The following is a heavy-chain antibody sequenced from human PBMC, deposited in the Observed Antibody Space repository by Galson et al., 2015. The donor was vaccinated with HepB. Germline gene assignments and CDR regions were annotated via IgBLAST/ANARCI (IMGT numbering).Heavy chain of an antibody. D-gene: IGHD2-2*01. V-gene: IGHV3-33*01. CDR2: IWNVRFND. CDR1: GFAIETYG. J-gene: IGHJ5*01. CDR3: ARDAIGGGYSIDS. Sequence: SLRLSCAASGFAIETYGMHWVRQAPGKGLEWLSIIWNVRFNDFYADSVKGRFTTSRDSSKNTLYLHMTSLRAEDTAVYYCARDAIGGGYSIDSWGQGTLVTVSS.